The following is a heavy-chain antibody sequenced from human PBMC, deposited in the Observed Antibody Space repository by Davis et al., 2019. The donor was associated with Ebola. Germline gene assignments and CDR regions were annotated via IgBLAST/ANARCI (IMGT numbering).Heavy chain of an antibody. V-gene: IGHV3-64*01. Sequence: PGGSLRLSCAASGFTFSSYAMHWVRQAPGKGLEYVSAISSNGGSTYYANSVKGRFTISRDNSKNTLYLQMGSLRAEDMAVYYCARGWIIRYGMDVWGQGTTVTVSS. CDR2: ISSNGGST. D-gene: IGHD1-1*01. CDR3: ARGWIIRYGMDV. CDR1: GFTFSSYA. J-gene: IGHJ6*02.